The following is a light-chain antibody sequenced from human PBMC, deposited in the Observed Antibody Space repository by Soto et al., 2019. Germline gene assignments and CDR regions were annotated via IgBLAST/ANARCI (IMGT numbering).Light chain of an antibody. CDR2: GAS. V-gene: IGKV3-15*01. CDR1: QSVSSSY. J-gene: IGKJ1*01. CDR3: QQYNNWPPWT. Sequence: EIVLTQSSGTLSLSPGERATLSCRASQSVSSSYLAWYQQKPGQAPRLLIYGASTRATGIPARLSGSGSGTEFTLTISSLQSEDFAVYYCQQYNNWPPWTFGQGTKVDNK.